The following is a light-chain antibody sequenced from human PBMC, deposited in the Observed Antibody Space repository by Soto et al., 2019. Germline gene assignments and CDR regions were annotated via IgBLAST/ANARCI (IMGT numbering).Light chain of an antibody. Sequence: QSALTQPAAVSGSTGHSRSISCTGTSSDVGYYNLVSWYQQHPGKAPKLIIYEVNKRPSGFSNRFSGSKSGNTASLTISGLQAEDEADYYCCSYAGSTTHYVFGTGTKVTVL. CDR3: CSYAGSTTHYV. CDR1: SSDVGYYNL. J-gene: IGLJ1*01. CDR2: EVN. V-gene: IGLV2-23*02.